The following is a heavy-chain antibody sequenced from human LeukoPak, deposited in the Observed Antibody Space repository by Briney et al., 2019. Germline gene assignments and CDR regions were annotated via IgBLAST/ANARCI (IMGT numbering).Heavy chain of an antibody. V-gene: IGHV3-30*03. J-gene: IGHJ3*02. CDR3: ARDRAAAGFLDAFDI. Sequence: GGSLRLSCAASGFTFSSYGMHWVRQAPGKGLEWVAVISYDGSNKYYADSVKGRFTISRDNSKNTLYLQMNSLRAEDTAVYYCARDRAAAGFLDAFDIWGQGTMVTVSS. CDR1: GFTFSSYG. CDR2: ISYDGSNK. D-gene: IGHD6-13*01.